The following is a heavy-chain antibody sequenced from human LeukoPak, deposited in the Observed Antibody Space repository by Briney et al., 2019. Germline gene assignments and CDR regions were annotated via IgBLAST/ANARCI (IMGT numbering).Heavy chain of an antibody. CDR2: INPNSGGT. CDR1: GYTFTDYY. V-gene: IGHV1-2*02. D-gene: IGHD3-22*01. J-gene: IGHJ4*02. Sequence: GASVKVSCKASGYTFTDYYMHWVRQAPGQGLEWMGWINPNSGGTNYAQKFQGRVTMTRDTSISTAYMELSRLRSDDTAVYYCARGNYYDSSGYYYWGQGTLVTVSS. CDR3: ARGNYYDSSGYYY.